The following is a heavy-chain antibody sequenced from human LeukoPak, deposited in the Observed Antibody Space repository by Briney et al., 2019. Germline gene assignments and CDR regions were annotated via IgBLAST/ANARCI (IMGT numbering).Heavy chain of an antibody. V-gene: IGHV4-38-2*01. CDR2: IYHSGST. Sequence: SETLSLTCAVSDYSISSGYYWGWIRRPPGKGLEWIGSIYHSGSTYYNPSLKSRVTISVDTSKNQFSLKLSSVTAADTAVYYCARPRGSCSGGSCYYYYFDYWGQGTLVTVSS. CDR3: ARPRGSCSGGSCYYYYFDY. CDR1: DYSISSGYY. D-gene: IGHD2-15*01. J-gene: IGHJ4*02.